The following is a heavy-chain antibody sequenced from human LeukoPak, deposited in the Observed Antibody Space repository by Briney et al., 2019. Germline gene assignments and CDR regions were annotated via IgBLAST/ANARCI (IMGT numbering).Heavy chain of an antibody. CDR1: GGSFSGYY. CDR2: INHSGST. V-gene: IGHV4-34*01. Sequence: SETLSLTCAVYGGSFSGYYWSWIRQPPGKGLEWSGEINHSGSTNYNPSLKSRVTISVDTSKNQFSLKLSSVTAADTAVYYCARRGGGNSDWFDPWGQGTLVTVSS. J-gene: IGHJ5*02. CDR3: ARRGGGNSDWFDP. D-gene: IGHD4-23*01.